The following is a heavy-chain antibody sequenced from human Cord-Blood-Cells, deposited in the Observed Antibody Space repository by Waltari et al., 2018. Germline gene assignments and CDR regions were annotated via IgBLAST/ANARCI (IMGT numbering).Heavy chain of an antibody. D-gene: IGHD3-3*01. J-gene: IGHJ4*02. Sequence: EVQLVQSGAEVKKPGESLKISCKGSGYSFTSYWIGWVRQMPGKGLECMGIIYPGDSDTRYSPCFQGQVTISADKSISTAYLQWSSLKASDTAMYYCARLLPSYYDFWSGYSAFDYWGQGTLVTVSS. CDR2: IYPGDSDT. V-gene: IGHV5-51*01. CDR3: ARLLPSYYDFWSGYSAFDY. CDR1: GYSFTSYW.